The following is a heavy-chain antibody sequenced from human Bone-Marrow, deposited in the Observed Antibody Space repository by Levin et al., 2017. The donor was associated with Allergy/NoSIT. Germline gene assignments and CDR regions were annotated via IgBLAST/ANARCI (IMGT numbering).Heavy chain of an antibody. Sequence: GGSLRLSCAASGFTFSNAWMSWVRQAPGKGLEWVGRIKSKTDGGTIEYAAPVKGRFTISRDDSKNTLSLQMNSLKTEDTAVYYCTTYSSSWYYFAYWGQGTLVTVSS. CDR3: TTYSSSWYYFAY. CDR2: IKSKTDGGTI. J-gene: IGHJ4*02. CDR1: GFTFSNAW. D-gene: IGHD6-13*01. V-gene: IGHV3-15*01.